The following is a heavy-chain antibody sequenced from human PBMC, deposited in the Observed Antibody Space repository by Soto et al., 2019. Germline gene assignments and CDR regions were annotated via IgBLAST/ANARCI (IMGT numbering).Heavy chain of an antibody. CDR1: GYTFTGYY. CDR3: ARAYYYDSSGYDAFDI. V-gene: IGHV1-2*02. CDR2: INPNSGGT. J-gene: IGHJ3*02. Sequence: ASVKVSCKASGYTFTGYYMHWVRQAPGQGLEGMGWINPNSGGTNYAQKFQGRVTMTRDTSISTAYMELSRLRSDDTAVYYCARAYYYDSSGYDAFDIWGQGTMVTVS. D-gene: IGHD3-22*01.